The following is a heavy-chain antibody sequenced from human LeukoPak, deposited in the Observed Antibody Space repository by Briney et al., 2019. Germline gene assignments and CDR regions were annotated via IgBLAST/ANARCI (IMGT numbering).Heavy chain of an antibody. J-gene: IGHJ4*02. D-gene: IGHD1-1*01. V-gene: IGHV4-61*01. CDR3: ARGLRAGRDDY. Sequence: SETLSLTCTVSGASVSSGSYYWSWIRQPPGKGLEWIGYIYYSGSTNYNPSLKSRVTISVDTSKNQFSLKLSSVTAADTAVYYCARGLRAGRDDYWGQGTLVTVSS. CDR1: GASVSSGSYY. CDR2: IYYSGST.